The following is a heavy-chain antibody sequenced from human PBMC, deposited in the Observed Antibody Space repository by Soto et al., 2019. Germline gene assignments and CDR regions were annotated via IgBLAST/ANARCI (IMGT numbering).Heavy chain of an antibody. V-gene: IGHV4-59*01. Sequence: SETLSLTCTVSGGSISSYYWSWIRQPPGKGLEWIGYIYYSGSTNYNPSLKSRVTISVETFKNQFSLKLSSVNAADTAVYYCARADCSSTSCSHEGGAYYYYYYMDVWGKGTTVTVSS. J-gene: IGHJ6*03. D-gene: IGHD2-2*01. CDR3: ARADCSSTSCSHEGGAYYYYYYMDV. CDR2: IYYSGST. CDR1: GGSISSYY.